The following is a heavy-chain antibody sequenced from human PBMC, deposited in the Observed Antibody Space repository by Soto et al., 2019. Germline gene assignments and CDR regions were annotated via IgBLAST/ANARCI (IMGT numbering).Heavy chain of an antibody. CDR2: IYHTGST. Sequence: QVQLQESGPGLVKPSQTLSLTCTVSGDSIRRGGYYYNWIRHLPGKGLEWIGYIYHTGSTNYNPSLKSRVKISVDTSKNQLSLELRSVTAADTAVYYCVRYGAGGYGLGWFDPWGQGTLVTVSS. V-gene: IGHV4-31*03. CDR1: GDSIRRGGYY. CDR3: VRYGAGGYGLGWFDP. D-gene: IGHD2-15*01. J-gene: IGHJ5*01.